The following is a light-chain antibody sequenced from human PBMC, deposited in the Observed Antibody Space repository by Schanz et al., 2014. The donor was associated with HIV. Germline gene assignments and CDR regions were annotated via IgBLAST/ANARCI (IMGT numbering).Light chain of an antibody. CDR1: KSVSSSS. Sequence: EIVLTQSPGTLSLSPGERATLSCRASKSVSSSSLAWYQQKPGQAPSLLISSASSRATGIPDRFSGGGSGTDFTLTISRLEPEDFAVYYCQQYGSTPLTFGGGTKVDIK. CDR2: SAS. CDR3: QQYGSTPLT. V-gene: IGKV3-20*01. J-gene: IGKJ4*01.